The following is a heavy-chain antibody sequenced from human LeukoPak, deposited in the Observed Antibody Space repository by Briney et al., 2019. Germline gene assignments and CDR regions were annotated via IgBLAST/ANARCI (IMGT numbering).Heavy chain of an antibody. CDR1: GFTFSSDA. V-gene: IGHV3-23*01. CDR3: AKDRGYNILTGYSKGHYFDY. Sequence: GGSLRLSCAASGFTFSSDAMSWVRQAPGKGLEWVSTISGSGGSTYYSDSVKGRFTISRDNFKNTLYLQMNSLRAEDTAVYSCAKDRGYNILTGYSKGHYFDYWGQGTLVTVSS. D-gene: IGHD3-9*01. J-gene: IGHJ4*02. CDR2: ISGSGGST.